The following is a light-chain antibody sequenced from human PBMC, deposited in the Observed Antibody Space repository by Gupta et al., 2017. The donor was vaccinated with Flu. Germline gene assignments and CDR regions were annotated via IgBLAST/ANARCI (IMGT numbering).Light chain of an antibody. V-gene: IGKV2-30*01. Sequence: DVVTNPSPLFLLVTRGQPASISCRSSQGLVYSDGNTYLHWFQQRPGQSPRRLIYQVSYRDSGVPDRFSGSGSGTDFTLKISRVEAEDVGIYFCRQGAHWPWAFGQGTTVEIK. J-gene: IGKJ1*01. CDR2: QVS. CDR3: RQGAHWPWA. CDR1: QGLVYSDGNTY.